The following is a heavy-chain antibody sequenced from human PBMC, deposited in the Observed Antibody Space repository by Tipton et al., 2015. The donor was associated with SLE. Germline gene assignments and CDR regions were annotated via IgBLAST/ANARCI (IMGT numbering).Heavy chain of an antibody. J-gene: IGHJ4*02. CDR2: VFRSGTS. V-gene: IGHV4-39*07. CDR1: GDSISTSFDS. CDR3: ARDSNNWNYGYFDS. Sequence: TLSLTCTVSGDSISTSFDSWGWIRQPPGKGLEWLGSVFRSGTSHYNPSLKRRVTISGDTSKNQFSLKLSSATATDTAVYYCARDSNNWNYGYFDSWGQGILVTVSS. D-gene: IGHD1-7*01.